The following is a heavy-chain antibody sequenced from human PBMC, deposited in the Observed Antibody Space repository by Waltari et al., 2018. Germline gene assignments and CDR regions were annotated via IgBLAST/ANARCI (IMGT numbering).Heavy chain of an antibody. V-gene: IGHV4-59*11. D-gene: IGHD3-10*01. CDR3: ARASYGSGSSWFDP. CDR1: GGSISTHF. J-gene: IGHJ5*02. Sequence: QVQLQESGPGLVKPSETLSLICSVSGGSISTHFWGWIRQPPGKTLEWIGNIYSSGSTNYNPSLTSRVTISLDMSKNQFSLKLRSVSAADTAVYYCARASYGSGSSWFDPRGQGNLVTVSS. CDR2: IYSSGST.